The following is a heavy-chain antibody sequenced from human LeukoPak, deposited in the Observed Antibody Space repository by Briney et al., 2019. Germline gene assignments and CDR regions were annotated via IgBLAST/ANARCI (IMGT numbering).Heavy chain of an antibody. D-gene: IGHD3-22*01. J-gene: IGHJ5*02. V-gene: IGHV1-69*06. CDR3: ARKVPNDSSGYYYRGQFDP. CDR1: GGTFSSYA. CDR2: IIPIFGTA. Sequence: SVKVSCKASGGTFSSYAISWVRQAPGQGLEWMGGIIPIFGTANYAQKFQGRVTITADKSTSTAYMELSSLRSEDTAVYYCARKVPNDSSGYYYRGQFDPWGQGTLVTDSS.